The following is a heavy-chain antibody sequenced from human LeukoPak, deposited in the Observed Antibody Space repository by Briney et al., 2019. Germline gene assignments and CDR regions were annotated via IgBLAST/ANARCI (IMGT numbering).Heavy chain of an antibody. CDR1: GYTFTGYY. J-gene: IGHJ4*02. V-gene: IGHV1-2*06. Sequence: ASVKVSCTASGYTFTGYYMHWVRQAPGQGLEWMGRINPNSGGTNYAQKFQGRVTMTRDTSISTAYMELSRLRSDDTAVYYCARLSYEVAGTPISDYWGQGTLVTVSS. D-gene: IGHD6-19*01. CDR2: INPNSGGT. CDR3: ARLSYEVAGTPISDY.